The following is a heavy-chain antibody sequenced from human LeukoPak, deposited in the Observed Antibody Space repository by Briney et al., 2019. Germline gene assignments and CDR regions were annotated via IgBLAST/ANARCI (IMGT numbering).Heavy chain of an antibody. V-gene: IGHV4-59*01. CDR1: GGSISSYY. J-gene: IGHJ6*02. Sequence: SETLSLTCTVSGGSISSYYWSWIRQPPGKGLEWIGYIYYSGSTNYNPSLKSRVTISVDTSKNQFSLKLSSVTAADTAVYYCARAGYSSSWSYYGMDVWGQGTTVTVSS. D-gene: IGHD6-13*01. CDR2: IYYSGST. CDR3: ARAGYSSSWSYYGMDV.